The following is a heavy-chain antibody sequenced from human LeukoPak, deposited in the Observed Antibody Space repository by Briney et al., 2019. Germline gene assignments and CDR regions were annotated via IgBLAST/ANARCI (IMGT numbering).Heavy chain of an antibody. Sequence: GGSLRLSCAASGLTFSNYAMNWVRQARWKGLERVSYSSSGSSTIYYADSVRGRFTISRDNAKNSLYLQMNSLRAEDTAVYYCARGEQDMATMSIDYWGQGTLVTVSS. CDR2: SSSGSSTI. CDR3: ARGEQDMATMSIDY. CDR1: GLTFSNYA. J-gene: IGHJ4*02. D-gene: IGHD5-24*01. V-gene: IGHV3-48*01.